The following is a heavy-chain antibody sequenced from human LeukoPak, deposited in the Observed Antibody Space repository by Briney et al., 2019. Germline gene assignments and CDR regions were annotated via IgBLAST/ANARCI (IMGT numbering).Heavy chain of an antibody. V-gene: IGHV3-7*03. CDR3: AKENAVVVAATSDY. J-gene: IGHJ4*02. D-gene: IGHD2-15*01. CDR1: GFTFGKYW. Sequence: GGSLRLSCVASGFTFGKYWMSWVRQAPGKGLEWVANIKLDGSEKNYVDSVKGRFTISRDNTKNSLYLQMNSLRAEDTAVYYCAKENAVVVAATSDYWGQGTLVTVSS. CDR2: IKLDGSEK.